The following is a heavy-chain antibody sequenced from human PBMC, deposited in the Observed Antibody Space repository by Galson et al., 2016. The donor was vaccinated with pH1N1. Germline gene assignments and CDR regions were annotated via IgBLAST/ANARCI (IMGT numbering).Heavy chain of an antibody. CDR1: GDSVSSNSAA. D-gene: IGHD6-13*01. CDR3: ARDGIAAAGIRRDQYYFEY. CDR2: TYYRSKWYN. Sequence: CAISGDSVSSNSAAWNWIRQSPSRGLEWLGRTYYRSKWYNDYAVSVKSRITINPDTSKNQFSLQLNSVTPEDTAVYYCARDGIAAAGIRRDQYYFEYWGQGTPVTVSP. V-gene: IGHV6-1*01. J-gene: IGHJ4*02.